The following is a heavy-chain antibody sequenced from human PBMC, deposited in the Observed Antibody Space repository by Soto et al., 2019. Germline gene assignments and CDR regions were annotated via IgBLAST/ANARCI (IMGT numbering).Heavy chain of an antibody. CDR3: ARTVEMAAILDFYSCSGLDV. Sequence: TSETLSLTCTVSGGSISSSYHYWGWIRHPPGKGLEWIGNIFYSGSTYYNPSLQRRVTISVDTSKNQFSLRLNSVTAADTAVYYCARTVEMAAILDFYSCSGLDVWAQGTTVPVSS. V-gene: IGHV4-39*01. CDR1: GGSISSSYHY. J-gene: IGHJ6*02. D-gene: IGHD3-3*02. CDR2: IFYSGST.